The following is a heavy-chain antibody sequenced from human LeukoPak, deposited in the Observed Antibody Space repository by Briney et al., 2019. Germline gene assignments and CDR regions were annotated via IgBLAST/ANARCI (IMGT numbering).Heavy chain of an antibody. V-gene: IGHV3-53*01. CDR2: IYSGGST. Sequence: GGSLRLSCAASGLTVSTNYMSWVRQAPGKGLERVSVIYSGGSTYYADSVKGRFTISRDTSKNTLYLQMDSLRAEDTAVYYCARDADRGWYPYWGQGTLVTVSS. D-gene: IGHD6-19*01. CDR1: GLTVSTNY. J-gene: IGHJ4*02. CDR3: ARDADRGWYPY.